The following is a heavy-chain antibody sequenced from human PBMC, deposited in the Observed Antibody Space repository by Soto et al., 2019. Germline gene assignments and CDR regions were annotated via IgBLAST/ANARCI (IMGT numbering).Heavy chain of an antibody. Sequence: QVQLVQSGAEVKKPGASVMLSCKASGYTFNIYGISWVRQAPGQGLEWMGWISGYNGNTNYAHQLQGRVTVTTDKSTRTAYMELRSLRSDDTAVYYWALGGTGAYSSGRYDYWGQGTLVTVSS. V-gene: IGHV1-18*04. CDR3: ALGGTGAYSSGRYDY. D-gene: IGHD6-19*01. J-gene: IGHJ4*02. CDR1: GYTFNIYG. CDR2: ISGYNGNT.